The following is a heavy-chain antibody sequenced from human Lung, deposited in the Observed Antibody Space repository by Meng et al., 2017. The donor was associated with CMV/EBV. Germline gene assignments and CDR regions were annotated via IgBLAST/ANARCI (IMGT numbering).Heavy chain of an antibody. CDR2: IYYSGST. V-gene: IGHV4-39*01. J-gene: IGHJ5*02. CDR1: GGSISSSSYY. D-gene: IGHD6-19*01. CDR3: ARTSSSGLTPFGP. Sequence: SETLSLXCTVSGGSISSSSYYWGWIRQPPGKGLEWIGSIYYSGSTYYNPSLKSRVTISVDTSKNQFSLKLSSVTAADTAVYYCARTSSSGLTPFGPWGHGTLVTVSS.